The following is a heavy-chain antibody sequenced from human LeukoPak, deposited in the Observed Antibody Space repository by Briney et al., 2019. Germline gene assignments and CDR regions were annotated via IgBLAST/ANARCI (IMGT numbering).Heavy chain of an antibody. D-gene: IGHD6-19*01. Sequence: GASVKVSCKASGYTFTSYAMHWVRQAPGQRLEWMGWINAGNGNTKYSQKFQGRVTITRDTSASTAYMELSSLRSEDTAVYYCARDGEWLVQGAFDIWGQGTMVTVSS. CDR1: GYTFTSYA. J-gene: IGHJ3*02. CDR3: ARDGEWLVQGAFDI. V-gene: IGHV1-3*01. CDR2: INAGNGNT.